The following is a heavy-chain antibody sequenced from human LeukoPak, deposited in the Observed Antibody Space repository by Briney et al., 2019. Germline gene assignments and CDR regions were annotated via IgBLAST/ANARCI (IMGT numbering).Heavy chain of an antibody. Sequence: GGSLRLSCAASGFTFSSYAMHWVRQAPGKGLEWVANIKQDGSEKYYVDSVKGRFTISRDNAKNSLYLQMNSLRAEDTAVYYCARANYDFWSGPEYYYYMDVWGKGTTVTVSS. J-gene: IGHJ6*03. V-gene: IGHV3-7*01. CDR2: IKQDGSEK. CDR3: ARANYDFWSGPEYYYYMDV. CDR1: GFTFSSYA. D-gene: IGHD3-3*01.